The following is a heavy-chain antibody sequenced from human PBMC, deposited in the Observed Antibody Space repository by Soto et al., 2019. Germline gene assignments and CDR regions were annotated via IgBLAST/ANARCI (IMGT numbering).Heavy chain of an antibody. Sequence: ASVKVSCKASGYSFASYGISWVRQAPGKGLEWMGWIRAYNGNTNYAQKLQGRVTMTTDTSTSTAYMELRSLRSDDTAVNYCARAFFGVVPYRFDSWGQGTLVTVSS. CDR2: IRAYNGNT. CDR1: GYSFASYG. D-gene: IGHD3-3*01. J-gene: IGHJ5*01. V-gene: IGHV1-18*01. CDR3: ARAFFGVVPYRFDS.